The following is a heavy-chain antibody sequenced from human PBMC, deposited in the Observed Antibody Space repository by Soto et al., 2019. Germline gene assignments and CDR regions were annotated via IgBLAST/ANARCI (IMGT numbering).Heavy chain of an antibody. CDR2: IRSKAYGGTT. D-gene: IGHD2-2*01. J-gene: IGHJ4*02. CDR1: GFTFGDYA. Sequence: GGSLRLSCTASGFTFGDYAMSWFRQAPGKGLEWVGFIRSKAYGGTTEYAASVKGRFTISRDDSKSIDYLQMNNLKTEDTAVYYCAKRIYCSSTSCSGAYDYWGQGILVTVSS. V-gene: IGHV3-49*03. CDR3: AKRIYCSSTSCSGAYDY.